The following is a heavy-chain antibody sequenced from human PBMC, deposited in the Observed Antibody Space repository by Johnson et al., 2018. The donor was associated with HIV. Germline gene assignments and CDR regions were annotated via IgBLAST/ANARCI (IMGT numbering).Heavy chain of an antibody. J-gene: IGHJ3*02. D-gene: IGHD2-15*01. V-gene: IGHV3-30*02. CDR1: GFTFRDYG. Sequence: QVQLVESGGGLVQPGGSLRLSCAASGFTFRDYGMHWVRQAPGTGLEWVAFIQYDGSNKYYADSVKGRFTISRDNAKNTLYLQMNSLRAEDTAVYYCAREAYCSGGSCYDAFDIWGQGTMVTVSS. CDR3: AREAYCSGGSCYDAFDI. CDR2: IQYDGSNK.